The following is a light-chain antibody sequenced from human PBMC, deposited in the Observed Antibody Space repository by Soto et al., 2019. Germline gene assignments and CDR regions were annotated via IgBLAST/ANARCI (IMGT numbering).Light chain of an antibody. CDR3: QQSYYTPLT. J-gene: IGKJ4*01. Sequence: DIQMTQSPSSLSASVGDRVTITCRASQTITGYLNWYQQKPGEAPKLLISVASRLQSGVPSRFSGSGSGTDFTLTISSLQPEDSSTFYCQQSYYTPLTFGGGTKVEI. V-gene: IGKV1-39*01. CDR2: VAS. CDR1: QTITGY.